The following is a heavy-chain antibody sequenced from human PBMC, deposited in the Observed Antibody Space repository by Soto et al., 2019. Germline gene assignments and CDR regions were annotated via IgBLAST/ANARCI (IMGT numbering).Heavy chain of an antibody. CDR2: IYYSKTT. D-gene: IGHD3-3*01. CDR3: ARLAAYDFWGGGNWFDP. V-gene: IGHV4-39*01. Sequence: SDTLDLASTVSGGSISVTMYYGGWVRQPPGKGLEWIGSIYYSKTTYYNPSLKSRVTISADTSNNQVSLMVTSVTVADTAVYYCARLAAYDFWGGGNWFDPWGQGILVTVSS. CDR1: GGSISVTMYY. J-gene: IGHJ5*02.